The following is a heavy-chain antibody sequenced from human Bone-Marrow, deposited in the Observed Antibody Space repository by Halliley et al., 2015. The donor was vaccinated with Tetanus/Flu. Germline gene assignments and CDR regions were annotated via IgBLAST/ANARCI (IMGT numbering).Heavy chain of an antibody. CDR1: GFTFSSYW. D-gene: IGHD5-18*01. V-gene: IGHV3-7*03. J-gene: IGHJ6*02. CDR3: ARVWDGYSFGRLYYYGLDV. Sequence: AASGFTFSSYWMSWVRQAPGKGLEWVANIKQDGSEKYYMDSVKGRLTISRDNAKNSLYLQMNSLRAEDTAMYYCARVWDGYSFGRLYYYGLDVWGQGTTVTVSS. CDR2: IKQDGSEK.